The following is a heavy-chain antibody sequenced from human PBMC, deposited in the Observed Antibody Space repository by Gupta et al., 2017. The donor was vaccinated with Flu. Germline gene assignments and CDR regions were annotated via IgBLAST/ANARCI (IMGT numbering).Heavy chain of an antibody. CDR1: GFTFSAFG. J-gene: IGHJ1*01. D-gene: IGHD4-17*01. Sequence: EVQLLDSGGGLAPPGGSLSLSCAASGFTFSAFGMRWVRQAPGKGLEWVSTIRGGTTYYADSVKGRFTISKDTSRNTLFLQMDSLRAEDTAVYYCVKDAGYGEYAYWGQGTLLTVSS. CDR3: VKDAGYGEYAY. V-gene: IGHV3-23*01. CDR2: IRGGTT.